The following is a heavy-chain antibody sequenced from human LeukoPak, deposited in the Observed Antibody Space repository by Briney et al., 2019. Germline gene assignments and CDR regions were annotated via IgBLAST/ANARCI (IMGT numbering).Heavy chain of an antibody. CDR1: GYTFTSYG. CDR3: ARVPARSAIGYYFDY. D-gene: IGHD3-3*01. J-gene: IGHJ4*02. V-gene: IGHV1-3*01. Sequence: GASVKVSCKASGYTFTSYGISWVRQAPGQRLEWMGWINAGNGNTKYSQKFQGRVTITRDTSASTAYMELSSLRSEDTAVYYCARVPARSAIGYYFDYWGQGTLVTVSS. CDR2: INAGNGNT.